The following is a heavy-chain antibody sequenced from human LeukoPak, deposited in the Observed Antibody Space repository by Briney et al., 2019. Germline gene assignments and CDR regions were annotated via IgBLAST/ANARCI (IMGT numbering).Heavy chain of an antibody. V-gene: IGHV3-30-3*01. CDR1: GFTFSSYD. D-gene: IGHD6-19*01. CDR3: ARGSSGWYKEYNWFDP. Sequence: PGGSLRLSCAASGFTFSSYDMHWVRQAPGKGLEWVAVISYDGSNKYYADSVKGRFTISRDNSKNTLYLQMNSLRAEDTAVYYCARGSSGWYKEYNWFDPWGQGTLVTVSS. J-gene: IGHJ5*02. CDR2: ISYDGSNK.